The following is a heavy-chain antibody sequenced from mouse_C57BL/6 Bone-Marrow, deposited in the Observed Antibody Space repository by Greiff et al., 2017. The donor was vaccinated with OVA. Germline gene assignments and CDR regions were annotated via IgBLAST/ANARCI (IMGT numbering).Heavy chain of an antibody. D-gene: IGHD2-4*01. J-gene: IGHJ3*01. CDR2: INPSSGYT. Sequence: VQLQESGAELAKPGASVKLSCKASGYTFTSYGMHWVQQRPGQGLEWIGYINPSSGYTKYNQKIKYKATLTADKSSSTAYMQLSSLTYEDSAVYYCARWGLRRGPWFAYWGQRTLVTVSA. CDR3: ARWGLRRGPWFAY. V-gene: IGHV1-7*01. CDR1: GYTFTSYG.